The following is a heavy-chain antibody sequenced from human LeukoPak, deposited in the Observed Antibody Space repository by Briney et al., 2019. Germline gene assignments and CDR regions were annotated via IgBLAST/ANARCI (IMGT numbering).Heavy chain of an antibody. CDR3: ARRAGAYSHPYDY. D-gene: IGHD4/OR15-4a*01. Sequence: GGSLRLSCTVSGFTVSSNSMSWVRQAPGKGLEWVSFIYSDNTHYSDSVKGRFTIFRDNSKNTLYLQMNSLRAEDTAVDYCARRAGAYSHPYDYWGQGTLVTVSS. CDR2: IYSDNT. V-gene: IGHV3-53*01. CDR1: GFTVSSNS. J-gene: IGHJ4*02.